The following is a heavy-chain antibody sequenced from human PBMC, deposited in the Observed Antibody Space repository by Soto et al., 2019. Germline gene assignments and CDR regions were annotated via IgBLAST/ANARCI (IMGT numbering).Heavy chain of an antibody. J-gene: IGHJ4*02. CDR3: ARSLNYFDY. CDR2: INPNSGAT. CDR1: GYTFTGYY. Sequence: QVQVAQSGAEVKKPGASVMVSCKASGYTFTGYYIYWVRQAPGQGLEWMGWINPNSGATDYAQKFQGRVTMTRDTSISTAYMELRRLRSDDTAVYYCARSLNYFDYWGQGTLVTVSS. V-gene: IGHV1-2*02.